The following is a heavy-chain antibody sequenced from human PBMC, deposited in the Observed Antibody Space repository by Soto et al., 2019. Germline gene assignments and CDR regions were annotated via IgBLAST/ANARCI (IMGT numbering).Heavy chain of an antibody. V-gene: IGHV5-10-1*01. CDR2: IDPSDSYT. Sequence: PGESLKISCKGSGYSFTSYWISWVRQMPGKGLEWMGRIDPSDSYTNYSPSFQGHVTISADKSISTAYLQWSSLKASDTALYYCARHKGDTAMVTLLDYWGQGTLVTVSS. J-gene: IGHJ4*02. CDR3: ARHKGDTAMVTLLDY. D-gene: IGHD5-18*01. CDR1: GYSFTSYW.